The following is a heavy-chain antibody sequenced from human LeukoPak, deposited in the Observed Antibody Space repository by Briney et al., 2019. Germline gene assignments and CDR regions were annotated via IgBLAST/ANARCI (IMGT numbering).Heavy chain of an antibody. V-gene: IGHV3-23*01. Sequence: GGSLRLSCAASGFTFSSYALSWVRQAPGKGLEWVSGISGSGGSTYYADSVKGRFTISRDNSKNTLYQQMISRRAEDTAVYYCARGRGGPTGLNYFDYWGQGTLVTVSS. CDR2: ISGSGGST. D-gene: IGHD1-1*01. CDR1: GFTFSSYA. J-gene: IGHJ4*02. CDR3: ARGRGGPTGLNYFDY.